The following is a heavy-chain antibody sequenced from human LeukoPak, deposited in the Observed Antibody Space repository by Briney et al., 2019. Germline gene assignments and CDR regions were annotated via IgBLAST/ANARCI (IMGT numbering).Heavy chain of an antibody. CDR3: ARVAESWEFDY. CDR2: IYHSGST. CDR1: GGSISSGGYS. D-gene: IGHD1-26*01. V-gene: IGHV4-30-2*01. J-gene: IGHJ4*02. Sequence: SETLSLTCAVSGGSISSGGYSWSWIRQPPGKGLEWIGYIYHSGSTYYNPSLKSRITISVDRSKNQFSLKLSSVTAADTAVYYCARVAESWEFDYWGQGTLVTVSS.